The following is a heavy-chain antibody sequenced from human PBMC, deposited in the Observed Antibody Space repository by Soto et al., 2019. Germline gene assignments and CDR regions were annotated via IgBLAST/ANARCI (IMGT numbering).Heavy chain of an antibody. CDR2: IYHSGST. J-gene: IGHJ5*02. V-gene: IGHV4-30-2*01. CDR3: ARGDYSNENWFDP. D-gene: IGHD4-4*01. CDR1: GGSISSGGYS. Sequence: QLQLQESGSGLVKPSQTLSLTCAVSGGSISSGGYSWSWIRQPPGKGLAWIGYIYHSGSTYYNPSIQSRVTISVDRSKNQFSLKLSSVTAADTAVYYCARGDYSNENWFDPWGQGTLVTVSS.